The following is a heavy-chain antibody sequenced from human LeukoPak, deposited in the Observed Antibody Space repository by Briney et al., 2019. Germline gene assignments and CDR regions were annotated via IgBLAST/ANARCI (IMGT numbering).Heavy chain of an antibody. J-gene: IGHJ5*02. Sequence: GGSLRLSCAASGFVFSDSPLHWVRQASGKGLEWVALIRTKSNNFATAYAASLRGRFTVSRDDSRKMAYLQMSSLKTEDTAVYYCTSLTTKTPWGQGTLVTVSS. D-gene: IGHD4/OR15-4a*01. CDR1: GFVFSDSP. V-gene: IGHV3-73*01. CDR2: IRTKSNNFAT. CDR3: TSLTTKTP.